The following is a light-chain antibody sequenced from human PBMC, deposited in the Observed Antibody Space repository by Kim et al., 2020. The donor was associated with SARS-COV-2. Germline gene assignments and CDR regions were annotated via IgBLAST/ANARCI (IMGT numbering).Light chain of an antibody. V-gene: IGLV1-44*01. CDR3: TAWDGSLNGQV. Sequence: GQRVTSSCSGSSSNIGGHTVNWHHQFPGTTPKLLIYSNNQRPSGVPDRFSGSKSGTSASLAISGLQSEDEADYYCTAWDGSLNGQVFGGGTQLTVL. J-gene: IGLJ3*02. CDR2: SNN. CDR1: SSNIGGHT.